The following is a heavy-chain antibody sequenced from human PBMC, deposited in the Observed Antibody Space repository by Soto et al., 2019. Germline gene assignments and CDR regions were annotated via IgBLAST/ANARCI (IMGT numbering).Heavy chain of an antibody. J-gene: IGHJ3*02. CDR2: MNPNSGNT. CDR1: GYTFTSYD. V-gene: IGHV1-8*01. D-gene: IGHD1-7*01. Sequence: QVQLVQSGAEVKKPGASVKVSCKASGYTFTSYDINWVRQATGQGLEWMGWMNPNSGNTGYAQKFQGRVTMTRNTSISTAYMERSSLRSEDTAVYYCVRASRRWHYYAFDIWGQGTMVTVSS. CDR3: VRASRRWHYYAFDI.